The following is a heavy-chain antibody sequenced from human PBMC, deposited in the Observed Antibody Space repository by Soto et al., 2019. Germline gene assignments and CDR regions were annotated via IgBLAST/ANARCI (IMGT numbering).Heavy chain of an antibody. CDR2: FDPEDGET. CDR3: ATSSGLRGYNPNDAFDI. V-gene: IGHV1-24*01. CDR1: GYTLTELS. D-gene: IGHD3-22*01. J-gene: IGHJ3*02. Sequence: ASVKVSCKVSGYTLTELSMHWVRQAPGKGLEWMGGFDPEDGETIYAQKFQGRVTMTEDTSTDTAYMELSSLRSEDTAVYYCATSSGLRGYNPNDAFDIWGQGTMVTVSS.